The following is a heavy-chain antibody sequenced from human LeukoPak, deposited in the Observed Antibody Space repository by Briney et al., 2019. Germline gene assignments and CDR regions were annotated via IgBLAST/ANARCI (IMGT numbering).Heavy chain of an antibody. CDR2: IYYSGST. Sequence: PSETLSLTCTVSGASISSGGYSWSWLRQHPGKGLEWIGYIYYSGSTYYNPSLKSRVTISVDTSKNQFSLKLSSVTAADTAVYYCARVEENKAADYWGQGTLVTVSS. CDR1: GASISSGGYS. D-gene: IGHD6-25*01. J-gene: IGHJ4*02. CDR3: ARVEENKAADY. V-gene: IGHV4-31*03.